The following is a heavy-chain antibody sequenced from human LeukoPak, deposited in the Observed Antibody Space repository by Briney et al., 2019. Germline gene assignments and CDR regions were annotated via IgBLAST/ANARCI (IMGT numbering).Heavy chain of an antibody. Sequence: ASVKVSCKASGGTFSSCALSWVRQAPGQGLEWMGRIIPILGIANYAQKFQGRVTITADKSTSTAYMELSSPRSEDTAVYYCARMTTVVTRGFDYWGQGTLVTVSS. CDR3: ARMTTVVTRGFDY. D-gene: IGHD4-23*01. V-gene: IGHV1-69*04. J-gene: IGHJ4*02. CDR2: IIPILGIA. CDR1: GGTFSSCA.